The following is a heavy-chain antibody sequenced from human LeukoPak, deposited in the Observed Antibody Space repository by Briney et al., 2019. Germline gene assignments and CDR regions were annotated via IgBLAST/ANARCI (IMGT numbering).Heavy chain of an antibody. CDR1: GFTFSSYD. CDR2: ISSSGTTR. V-gene: IGHV3-48*03. J-gene: IGHJ4*02. Sequence: GGSLRLSCAASGFTFSSYDMNWVRQAPGKGLEWVSYISSSGTTRYYAESVKGRFTISRDNAKNSLYLQMNSLRAEDTAVYYCARDMGSDYWGQGTLVTVSS. CDR3: ARDMGSDY. D-gene: IGHD3-10*01.